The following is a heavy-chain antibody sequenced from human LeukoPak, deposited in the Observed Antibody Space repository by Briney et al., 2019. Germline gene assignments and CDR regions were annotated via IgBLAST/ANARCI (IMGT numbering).Heavy chain of an antibody. CDR2: ISGDGGST. V-gene: IGHV3-43*02. D-gene: IGHD6-13*01. Sequence: GSLRLSCAVSGFIFDNYVMHWVRQAPGKGLEWVSLISGDGGSTHYADSVKGRFTISRDNSRNSLYLQMNSLRTEDTALYYCVKDIGYSSSWYVDYWGQGTLVTVFS. CDR1: GFIFDNYV. J-gene: IGHJ4*02. CDR3: VKDIGYSSSWYVDY.